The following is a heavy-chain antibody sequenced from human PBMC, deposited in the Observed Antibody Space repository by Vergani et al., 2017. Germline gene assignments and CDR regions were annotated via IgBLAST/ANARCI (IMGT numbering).Heavy chain of an antibody. CDR1: GFTFSSNY. D-gene: IGHD6-6*01. CDR3: ARATGPTNYGQLVLYYHYMDV. CDR2: IYSGGST. Sequence: EVQLVETGGGLIQPGGSLRLSCAASGFTFSSNYMSWVRQAPGKGLEWVSVIYSGGSTYYAASVKGRFTISRDNSKNTLYLQMKSLRAEDPAVYYCARATGPTNYGQLVLYYHYMDVWGKRTTVTVSS. J-gene: IGHJ6*03. V-gene: IGHV3-53*02.